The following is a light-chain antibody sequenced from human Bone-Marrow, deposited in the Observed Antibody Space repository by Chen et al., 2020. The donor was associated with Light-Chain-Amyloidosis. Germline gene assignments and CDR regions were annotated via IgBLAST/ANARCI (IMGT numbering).Light chain of an antibody. Sequence: IVVTQSPVYLTVSPGEPASISCSSSQSLLHSNGYNYLEWYLQKPGQSPQLLIFLGSNRASGVPDRFNGSGSGTDFTLKITTVEAEDVGVYYCLQALQAPLTFGGGTKVDIK. J-gene: IGKJ4*01. CDR1: QSLLHSNGYNY. CDR3: LQALQAPLT. V-gene: IGKV2-28*01. CDR2: LGS.